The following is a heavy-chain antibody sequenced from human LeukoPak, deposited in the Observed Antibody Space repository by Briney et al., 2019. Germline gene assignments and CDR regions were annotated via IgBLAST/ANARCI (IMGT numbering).Heavy chain of an antibody. J-gene: IGHJ4*02. D-gene: IGHD1-7*01. CDR2: IYYSGST. CDR1: GGSISSSSYY. Sequence: TPSETLSLTCTVSGGSISSSSYYWGWIRQPPGKGLEWIGSIYYSGSTYYNPSLKSRVTISVDTSKNQFSLKLSSVTAADTAVYYCARDRGDNWNYPTYFDYWGQGTLVTVSS. V-gene: IGHV4-39*02. CDR3: ARDRGDNWNYPTYFDY.